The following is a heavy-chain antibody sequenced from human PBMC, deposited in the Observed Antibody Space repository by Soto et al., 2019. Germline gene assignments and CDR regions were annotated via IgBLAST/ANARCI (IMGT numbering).Heavy chain of an antibody. J-gene: IGHJ4*02. D-gene: IGHD1-7*01. Sequence: SETLSLTCAVSGGSFTSNNWWTWVRQPPGQGLEWIGEIYRTGSTNYNPSLKSRVTISLDKSENQFSLKVTSLTATDTAVYYCASRDPGTSVDYWGQGTLVTVSS. CDR3: ASRDPGTSVDY. CDR2: IYRTGST. CDR1: GGSFTSNNW. V-gene: IGHV4-4*02.